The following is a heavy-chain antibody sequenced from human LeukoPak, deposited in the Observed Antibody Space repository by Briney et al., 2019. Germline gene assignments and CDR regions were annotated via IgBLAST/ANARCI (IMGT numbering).Heavy chain of an antibody. V-gene: IGHV3-30*02. J-gene: IGHJ4*02. CDR3: ARDRAMEVGAYYFDY. CDR1: GFTFGTYG. D-gene: IGHD1-26*01. CDR2: IQYDGNKK. Sequence: GGSLRLSCAASGFTFGTYGMHWVRQAPGQGLEWVAFIQYDGNKKYQADSVKGRFTISRDNSKDTLYLQMNRLRAEDTAVYYCARDRAMEVGAYYFDYWGQGTLVTVSS.